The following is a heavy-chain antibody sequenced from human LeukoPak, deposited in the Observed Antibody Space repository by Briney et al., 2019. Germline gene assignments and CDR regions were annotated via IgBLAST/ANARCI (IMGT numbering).Heavy chain of an antibody. Sequence: PSETLSLTCAVYGGSFSGYYWSWIRQPPGKGLEWIGEINHSGGTNYNPSLKSRVTISVDTSKNQFSLKLSSVTAADTAVYYCARVMYYDYVWGSYRATYNWFDPWGQGTLVTVSS. CDR2: INHSGGT. J-gene: IGHJ5*02. CDR3: ARVMYYDYVWGSYRATYNWFDP. CDR1: GGSFSGYY. D-gene: IGHD3-16*02. V-gene: IGHV4-34*01.